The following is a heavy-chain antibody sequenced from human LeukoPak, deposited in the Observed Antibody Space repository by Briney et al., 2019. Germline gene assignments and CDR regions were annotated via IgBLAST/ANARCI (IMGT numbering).Heavy chain of an antibody. J-gene: IGHJ4*02. D-gene: IGHD3-3*01. CDR2: IYYSGST. Sequence: SETLSLTCTVSGGSISSSSYYWGWIRQPSGKGLEWIGSIYYSGSTYYNPSLKSRVTISVDTSKNQFSLKLSSVTAADTAVYYCARHVPDFWSGYYETRIDYWGQGTLATVSS. CDR1: GGSISSSSYY. CDR3: ARHVPDFWSGYYETRIDY. V-gene: IGHV4-39*01.